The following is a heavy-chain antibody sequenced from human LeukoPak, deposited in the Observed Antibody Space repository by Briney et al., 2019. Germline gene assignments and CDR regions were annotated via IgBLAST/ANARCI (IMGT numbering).Heavy chain of an antibody. J-gene: IGHJ4*02. CDR2: ISYDGSNK. CDR3: AKPNAADYYDSSGSYFDY. CDR1: GFTFSSYA. Sequence: GRSLRLSCAASGFTFSSYAMHWVRQAPGKGLEWVAVISYDGSNKYYADSVKGRFTISRDNSKNTLYLQMNSLRAEDTAVYYCAKPNAADYYDSSGSYFDYWGQGTLVTVSS. D-gene: IGHD3-22*01. V-gene: IGHV3-30*04.